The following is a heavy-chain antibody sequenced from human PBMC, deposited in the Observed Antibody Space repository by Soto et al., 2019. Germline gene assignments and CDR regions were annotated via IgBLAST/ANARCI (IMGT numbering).Heavy chain of an antibody. D-gene: IGHD6-6*01. V-gene: IGHV4-30-4*01. CDR1: GGSISSGDYY. CDR3: ARDPPSPYYYYYGMDV. CDR2: IYYSGST. Sequence: SETLSLTCTVSGGSISSGDYYWSWIRQPPGKGLEWIGYIYYSGSTYYNPSLKSRVTISVDTSKNQFSLKLSSVTAADTAVYYCARDPPSPYYYYYGMDVWGQGTTVTVSS. J-gene: IGHJ6*02.